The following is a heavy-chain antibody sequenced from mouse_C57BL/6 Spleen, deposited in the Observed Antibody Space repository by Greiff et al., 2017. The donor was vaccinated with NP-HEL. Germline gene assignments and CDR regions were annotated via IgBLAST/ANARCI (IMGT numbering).Heavy chain of an antibody. J-gene: IGHJ4*01. Sequence: VQLQQSGPELVKPGASVKISCKASGYAFSSSWMNWVKQRPGKGLEWIGRIYPGDGDTNYNGKFKGKATLTADKSSSTVYMQLSSLTSEDSAVYYCARGGANWVPYYAMDYWGQGTSVTVSS. CDR1: GYAFSSSW. V-gene: IGHV1-82*01. CDR2: IYPGDGDT. CDR3: ARGGANWVPYYAMDY. D-gene: IGHD4-1*01.